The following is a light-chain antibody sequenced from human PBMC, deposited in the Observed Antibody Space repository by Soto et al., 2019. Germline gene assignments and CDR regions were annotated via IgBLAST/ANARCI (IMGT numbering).Light chain of an antibody. CDR2: GAS. Sequence: VLTQSPGTLSLSRGERATLSCRASQSIGSSYLAWYQQKPGQAPRLLIYGASSRATGIPDRFSGSGSGTDFTLTISRLEPEDFAVYYCQQYGTSVLTTFGQGTRLEIK. CDR3: QQYGTSVLTT. V-gene: IGKV3-20*01. J-gene: IGKJ5*01. CDR1: QSIGSSY.